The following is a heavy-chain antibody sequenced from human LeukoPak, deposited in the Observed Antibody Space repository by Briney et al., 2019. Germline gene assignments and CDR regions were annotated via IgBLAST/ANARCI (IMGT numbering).Heavy chain of an antibody. CDR1: GGSISSYY. V-gene: IGHV4-59*01. CDR3: ARGGVLKSLDY. D-gene: IGHD3-16*01. Sequence: PSETLSLTCTVSGGSISSYYWTWIRQPPGKGLEWIGYIYYSGSTNYNPSLKSRVTISVDTSKNQFSLKLGSVTAADTAVYYCARGGVLKSLDYWGQGTLVTVSS. CDR2: IYYSGST. J-gene: IGHJ4*02.